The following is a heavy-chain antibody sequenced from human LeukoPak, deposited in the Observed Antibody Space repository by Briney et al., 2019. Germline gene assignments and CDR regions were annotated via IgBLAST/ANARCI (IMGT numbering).Heavy chain of an antibody. CDR2: FSGSGGST. Sequence: GGSERLLCAVCGYTFRSYDMRWVREARGKGREWVSAFSGSGGSTYCADSVKGRHTISRDNSKNTLYLPMNSLRAEDTAVYYCAKVPAPYSVSYLVNFVCWGQGTLLTVPS. D-gene: IGHD1-26*01. CDR3: AKVPAPYSVSYLVNFVC. CDR1: GYTFRSYD. V-gene: IGHV3-23*01. J-gene: IGHJ4*02.